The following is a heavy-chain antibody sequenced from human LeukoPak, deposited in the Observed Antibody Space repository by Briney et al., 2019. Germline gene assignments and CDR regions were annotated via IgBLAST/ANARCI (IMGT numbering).Heavy chain of an antibody. D-gene: IGHD2-15*01. CDR2: MNPNSGNT. J-gene: IGHJ5*02. CDR1: GYTFTSYD. CDR3: ARGGMVVAATPGPIDP. Sequence: ASVKVSCKASGYTFTSYDINWVRQATGQGLEWMGWMNPNSGNTGYAQKFQGRVTMTRNTSISTAYMELSSLRSEDTAVYYCARGGMVVAATPGPIDPRGQGTLVTVSS. V-gene: IGHV1-8*01.